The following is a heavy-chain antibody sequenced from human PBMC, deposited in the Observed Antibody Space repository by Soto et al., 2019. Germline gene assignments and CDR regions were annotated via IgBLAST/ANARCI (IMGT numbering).Heavy chain of an antibody. CDR3: ARVDWRYYGMDV. J-gene: IGHJ6*02. CDR2: IYYSGST. CDR1: GGSISSDGYY. D-gene: IGHD2-21*01. V-gene: IGHV4-31*03. Sequence: SETLSLTCTVSGGSISSDGYYWSWIRQHPGKGLEWIGYIYYSGSTYYHPSLKSRVTISIDTSKNQFSLKLSSVTAADTAVYFCARVDWRYYGMDVWGQGTTVTVSS.